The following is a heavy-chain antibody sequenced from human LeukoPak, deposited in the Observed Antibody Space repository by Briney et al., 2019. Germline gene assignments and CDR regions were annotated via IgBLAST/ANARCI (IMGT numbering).Heavy chain of an antibody. CDR2: ISAYNGNT. Sequence: ASVKVSCKASGYTFTSYGISWVRQAPGQGLEWMGWISAYNGNTNYAQKLQGRVTMTTDTSTSTAYMELRSLRSDDTAVYYCARVGWLRSAGGSNWFDPWGQGTLVTVSS. V-gene: IGHV1-18*01. D-gene: IGHD5-12*01. CDR3: ARVGWLRSAGGSNWFDP. J-gene: IGHJ5*02. CDR1: GYTFTSYG.